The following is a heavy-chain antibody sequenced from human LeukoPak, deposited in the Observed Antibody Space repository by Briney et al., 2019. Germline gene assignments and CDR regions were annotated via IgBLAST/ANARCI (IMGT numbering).Heavy chain of an antibody. CDR2: INHSGST. CDR1: GGSFSGYY. CDR3: ARGRAGGCSSTSCYPHNYYYYCGMDV. D-gene: IGHD2-2*01. Sequence: PSETLSLTCAVYGGSFSGYYWSWIRQPPGKGLEWIGEINHSGSTNYNPSLKGRVTISVDTSKNQFSLKLSSVTAADTAVYYCARGRAGGCSSTSCYPHNYYYYCGMDVWGQGTTVTVSS. J-gene: IGHJ6*02. V-gene: IGHV4-34*01.